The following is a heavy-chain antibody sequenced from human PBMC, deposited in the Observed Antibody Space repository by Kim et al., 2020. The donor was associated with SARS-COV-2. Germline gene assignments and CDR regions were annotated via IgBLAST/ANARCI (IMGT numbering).Heavy chain of an antibody. V-gene: IGHV3-21*01. Sequence: GGSLRLSCAASGFTFSSYSMNWVRQAPGKGLEWVSSISSSSSYIYYADSVKGRFTISRDNAKNSLYLQMNSLRAEDTAVYYCARDQEYSGYDPATYYYYYYGMDVWGQGTTVTVSS. CDR2: ISSSSSYI. CDR1: GFTFSSYS. D-gene: IGHD5-12*01. J-gene: IGHJ6*02. CDR3: ARDQEYSGYDPATYYYYYYGMDV.